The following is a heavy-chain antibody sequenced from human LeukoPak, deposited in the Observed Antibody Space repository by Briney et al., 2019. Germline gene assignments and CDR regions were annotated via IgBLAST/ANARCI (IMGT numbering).Heavy chain of an antibody. CDR3: TTSERRQWELQLRDY. CDR1: GFTFNNYW. V-gene: IGHV3-7*01. J-gene: IGHJ4*02. CDR2: IKQDGSEK. D-gene: IGHD1-26*01. Sequence: PGGSLRLSCAASGFTFNNYWMTWVRQAPGMGLEWVANIKQDGSEKYYVDSVKGRFTISRDIAKNSLYLQMNSLRAEDTAVYYCTTSERRQWELQLRDYWGRGTLVTVSS.